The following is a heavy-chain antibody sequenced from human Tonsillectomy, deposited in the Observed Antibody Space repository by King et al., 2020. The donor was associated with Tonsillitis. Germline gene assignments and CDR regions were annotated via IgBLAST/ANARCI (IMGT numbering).Heavy chain of an antibody. CDR2: INHDGST. CDR1: GGSYSGYY. Sequence: VQLQQWGAGLLKPSETLSLTCAVYGGSYSGYYWSWIRQPPGKGLEWIGKINHDGSTNYNPSLRSRVTISVDTSKNQFSLKLSSVTAADTAVYYCARVPRTYYYDSSGYYWGQGTLVTVSS. D-gene: IGHD3-22*01. V-gene: IGHV4-34*01. CDR3: ARVPRTYYYDSSGYY. J-gene: IGHJ4*02.